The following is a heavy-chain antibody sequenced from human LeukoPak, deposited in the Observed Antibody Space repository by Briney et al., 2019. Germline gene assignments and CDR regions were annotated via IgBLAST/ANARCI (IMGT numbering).Heavy chain of an antibody. CDR2: INHSGST. Sequence: SETLSLTCAVYGGSFSGYYWSWIRQPPGKGLEWIGEINHSGSTNYNPSLKSRVTISVDTSKNQFSLKLSSVTAADTAVYYCARGSLRREVTTRGAFDIWGQGTMVTVSS. CDR3: ARGSLRREVTTRGAFDI. D-gene: IGHD4-17*01. V-gene: IGHV4-34*01. CDR1: GGSFSGYY. J-gene: IGHJ3*02.